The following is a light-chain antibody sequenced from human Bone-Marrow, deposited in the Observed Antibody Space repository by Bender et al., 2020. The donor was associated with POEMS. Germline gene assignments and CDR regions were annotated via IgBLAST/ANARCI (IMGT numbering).Light chain of an antibody. CDR3: QSYDDSLSGVV. CDR2: TNN. CDR1: GSNIGGYP. J-gene: IGLJ2*01. Sequence: QSVLTQPPSVSGTPGQRVTISCSGSGSNIGGYPVNWYQQLPGTAPRLLIYTNNERPSGVPDRFSGSKSGTSASLAITGLQAEAEADYYCQSYDDSLSGVVFGGGTKLTVL. V-gene: IGLV1-44*01.